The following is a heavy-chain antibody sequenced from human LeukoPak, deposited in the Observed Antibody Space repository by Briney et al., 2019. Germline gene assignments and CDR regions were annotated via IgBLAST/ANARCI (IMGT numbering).Heavy chain of an antibody. Sequence: ASVKVSCRASGYTFTSYYMHWVRQAPGQVLEWMGIINPSGGSTSYAQKFQGRVTMTRDTSTSTVYMELSSLRSEDTAVYYCARGITIFGVVNYWGQGTLVTVSS. CDR1: GYTFTSYY. V-gene: IGHV1-46*03. D-gene: IGHD3-3*01. CDR3: ARGITIFGVVNY. CDR2: INPSGGST. J-gene: IGHJ4*02.